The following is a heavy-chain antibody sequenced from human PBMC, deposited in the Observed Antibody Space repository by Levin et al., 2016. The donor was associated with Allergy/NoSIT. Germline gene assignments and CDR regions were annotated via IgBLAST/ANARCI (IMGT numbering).Heavy chain of an antibody. V-gene: IGHV1-2*02. D-gene: IGHD4-23*01. J-gene: IGHJ5*02. CDR1: GYTFTGYY. CDR2: INPDSGGT. Sequence: ASVKVSCKAFGYTFTGYYIHWVRQAPGQGLQWMGWINPDSGGTKYQQNFQGRVAMTRDMSIRTAYMELSGLRSDDSAIFYCARGRSLPYGNSLWFDPWGQGTLVTVSP. CDR3: ARGRSLPYGNSLWFDP.